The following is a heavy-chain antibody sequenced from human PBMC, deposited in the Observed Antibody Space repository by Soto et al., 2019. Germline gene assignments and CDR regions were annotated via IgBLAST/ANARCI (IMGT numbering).Heavy chain of an antibody. CDR2: MNPNSGNT. D-gene: IGHD3-10*01. CDR3: ARGITMVRGSDWFDP. J-gene: IGHJ5*02. V-gene: IGHV1-8*01. CDR1: GYTFTSYD. Sequence: ASVKVSCTASGYTFTSYDINWARQATGQGLEWMGWMNPNSGNTGYAQKFQGRVTMTRNTSISTAYMELSSLRSEDTAVYYCARGITMVRGSDWFDPWGQGTLVTVSS.